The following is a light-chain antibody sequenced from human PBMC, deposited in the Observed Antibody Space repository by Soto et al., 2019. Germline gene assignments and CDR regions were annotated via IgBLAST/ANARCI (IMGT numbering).Light chain of an antibody. V-gene: IGLV1-40*01. Sequence: QSALTQPPSVSGAPGQRVTISCTGSSSNIGAGHDVHWYQQLPGTAPKLLIYGNSNRPSGVPDRFSGSKSGTSASLAITGLQAEDEADYYCQSYDSSLSGVVFGGGTQLTVL. CDR2: GNS. CDR1: SSNIGAGHD. J-gene: IGLJ2*01. CDR3: QSYDSSLSGVV.